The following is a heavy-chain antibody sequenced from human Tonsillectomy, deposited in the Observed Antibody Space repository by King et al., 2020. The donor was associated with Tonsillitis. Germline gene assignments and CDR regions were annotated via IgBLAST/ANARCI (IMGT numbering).Heavy chain of an antibody. Sequence: VQLVESGGGLVQPGGSLRLSCAASGFTFSSYAMSWGRQAPGKGLEWGSVIYSGGSSTYYADSVKDRFTISRDNSKNTLYLQMNSLRAEDTAVYYCAKARESVDYYDSSGYYFDYWGQGTLVTVSS. CDR1: GFTFSSYA. J-gene: IGHJ4*02. CDR2: IYSGGSST. CDR3: AKARESVDYYDSSGYYFDY. V-gene: IGHV3-23*03. D-gene: IGHD3-22*01.